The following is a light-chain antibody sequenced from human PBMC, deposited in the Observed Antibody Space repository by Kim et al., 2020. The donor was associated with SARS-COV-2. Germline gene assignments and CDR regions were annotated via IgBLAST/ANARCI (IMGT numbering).Light chain of an antibody. CDR1: SGHSSYA. Sequence: QLVLTQSPSASASLGASVKLTCTLSSGHSSYAIAWHQQQPEKGPRNLMKLNSDGSHSKGDGIPDRFSGSSSGAERYLTISSLQSEDEADYYCQTWGTGTWVFGGGTQLTVL. CDR3: QTWGTGTWV. J-gene: IGLJ3*02. CDR2: LNSDGSH. V-gene: IGLV4-69*01.